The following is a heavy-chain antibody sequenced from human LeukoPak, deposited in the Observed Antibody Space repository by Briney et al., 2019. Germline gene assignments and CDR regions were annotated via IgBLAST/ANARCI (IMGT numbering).Heavy chain of an antibody. D-gene: IGHD3-22*01. CDR2: ISGSGGST. V-gene: IGHV3-23*01. Sequence: GGSLRLSCAASGFTFSGYAMSWVRQAPGKGLEWVSAISGSGGSTYYADSVKGRFTISRDNSKNTLYLQMNSLRAEDTAVYYCAKDYDSSGYYNDYFDYWGQGTLVTVSS. CDR1: GFTFSGYA. J-gene: IGHJ4*02. CDR3: AKDYDSSGYYNDYFDY.